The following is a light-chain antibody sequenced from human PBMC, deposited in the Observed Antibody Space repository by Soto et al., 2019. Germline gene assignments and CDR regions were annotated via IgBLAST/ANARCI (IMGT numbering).Light chain of an antibody. Sequence: DIQMTQSPSTLSGSVGDRVTITCRASQTISSWLAWYQQKPGKAPKLLLYKASTLKSVVPSRFSGSGSGTEFTLTISILQPDDFATYYCQHYNSYSETFGQGTKVELK. V-gene: IGKV1-5*03. CDR2: KAS. CDR1: QTISSW. J-gene: IGKJ1*01. CDR3: QHYNSYSET.